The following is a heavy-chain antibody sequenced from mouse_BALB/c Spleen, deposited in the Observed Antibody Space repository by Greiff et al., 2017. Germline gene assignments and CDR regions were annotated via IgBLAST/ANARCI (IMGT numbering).Heavy chain of an antibody. J-gene: IGHJ4*01. CDR1: GFTFSSYA. Sequence: EVHLVESGGGLVQPGGSRKLSCAASGFTFSSYAMSWVRQTPEKRLEWVASISSGGSTYYPDSVKGRFTISRDNARNILYLQMSSLRSEDTAMYYCARGRYRYDDYYAMDYWGQGTSVTVSS. CDR3: ARGRYRYDDYYAMDY. D-gene: IGHD2-14*01. V-gene: IGHV5-6-5*01. CDR2: ISSGGST.